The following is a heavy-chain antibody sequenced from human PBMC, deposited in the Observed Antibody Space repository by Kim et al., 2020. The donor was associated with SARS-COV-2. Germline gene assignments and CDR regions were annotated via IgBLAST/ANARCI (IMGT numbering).Heavy chain of an antibody. CDR3: ARHVNTGGGGRGYIDN. J-gene: IGHJ4*02. CDR2: IDHGGTT. CDR1: GGSISTISHY. Sequence: SETLSLTCSVSGGSISTISHYWGWIRQPPGKGLEWIGNIDHGGTTYYNSSLNNRVSISIDTSKTEFSLRLTSVTATDTAVDFCARHVNTGGGGRGYIDNWGQGTLVIVS. V-gene: IGHV4-39*01. D-gene: IGHD5-18*01.